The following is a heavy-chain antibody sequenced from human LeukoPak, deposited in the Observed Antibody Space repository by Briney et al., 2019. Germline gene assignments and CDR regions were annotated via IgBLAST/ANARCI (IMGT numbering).Heavy chain of an antibody. Sequence: GASVKVSCKASGYTFTSYYMHWVGQAPGQGLEWMGWMKPNTGGTKYAEKFQGRVTMTRDTSISTAYMELNGLRSDDTAVYYCARGPGTRIVVSNEYFHHWGQGTLVTVSS. J-gene: IGHJ1*01. CDR3: ARGPGTRIVVSNEYFHH. CDR2: MKPNTGGT. D-gene: IGHD3-22*01. CDR1: GYTFTSYY. V-gene: IGHV1-2*02.